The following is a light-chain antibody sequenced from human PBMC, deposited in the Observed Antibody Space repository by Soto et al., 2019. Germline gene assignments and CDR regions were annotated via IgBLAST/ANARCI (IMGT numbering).Light chain of an antibody. Sequence: QSALTQPASVSGSPGQSITISCTGTSSDVGGYNYVSWYQQHPGKAPKLIIYEVTNRPSGVSNRFSASKSDNTASLTISGLQAEDEADYYCNSYTTSSTLVFGGGTKLTAL. V-gene: IGLV2-14*01. CDR1: SSDVGGYNY. CDR2: EVT. J-gene: IGLJ2*01. CDR3: NSYTTSSTLV.